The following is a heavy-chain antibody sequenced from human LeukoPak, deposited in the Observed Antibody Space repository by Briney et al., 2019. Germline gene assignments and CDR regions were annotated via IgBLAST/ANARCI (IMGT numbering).Heavy chain of an antibody. Sequence: GSVKVSCKASGYTFTGYYMHWVRQAPGQGLEWMGWINPNSGGTNYAQKFQGRVTMTRDTSISTAYMELSRLRSDDTAVYYCARDSPGKYQLLFWFDPWGQGTLVTVSS. V-gene: IGHV1-2*02. J-gene: IGHJ5*02. CDR2: INPNSGGT. D-gene: IGHD2-2*01. CDR3: ARDSPGKYQLLFWFDP. CDR1: GYTFTGYY.